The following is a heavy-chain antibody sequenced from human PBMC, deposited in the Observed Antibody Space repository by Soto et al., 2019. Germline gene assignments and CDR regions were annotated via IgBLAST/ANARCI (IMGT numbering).Heavy chain of an antibody. D-gene: IGHD1-26*01. CDR1: VFTFITYG. CDR3: ARHNPLEGYLEP. CDR2: ISYTGSTM. Sequence: WLSXRLSGSAGVFTFITYGINVFRHAPGKGLELVSNISYTGSTMYYADSVKGRFTISRYNAKNSLFLQMHSLRDEDTAVYYCARHNPLEGYLEPWGQGTLV. V-gene: IGHV3-48*02. J-gene: IGHJ4*02.